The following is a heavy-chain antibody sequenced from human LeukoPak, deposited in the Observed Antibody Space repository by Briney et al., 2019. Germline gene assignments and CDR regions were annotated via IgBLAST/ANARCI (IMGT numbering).Heavy chain of an antibody. CDR2: LSSSSSYI. Sequence: GGSLRLSCAASGFSFSNAWMTWVRQAPGKGLEWVSSLSSSSSYIYYADSVKGRFTISRDNAKNSLYLQMNSLRAEDTAVYYCARNCSGGSCYAPGYFDLWGRGTLVTVSS. J-gene: IGHJ2*01. V-gene: IGHV3-21*01. CDR1: GFSFSNAW. CDR3: ARNCSGGSCYAPGYFDL. D-gene: IGHD2-15*01.